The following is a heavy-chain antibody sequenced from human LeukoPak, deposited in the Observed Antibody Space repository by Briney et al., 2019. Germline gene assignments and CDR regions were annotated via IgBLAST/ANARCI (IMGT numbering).Heavy chain of an antibody. D-gene: IGHD5-18*01. J-gene: IGHJ4*02. CDR2: INTNTGNP. CDR1: GYTFSSYT. V-gene: IGHV7-4-1*02. Sequence: ALVKVSCKTSGYTFSSYTIIWVRQAPGQGLEWMGWINTNTGNPTYAQGFTGRYVFSLDTSVSTAYLQISGLTADDTAVYFCGRDPRLGIRGYTYGYIDYWGQGTLVTVSS. CDR3: GRDPRLGIRGYTYGYIDY.